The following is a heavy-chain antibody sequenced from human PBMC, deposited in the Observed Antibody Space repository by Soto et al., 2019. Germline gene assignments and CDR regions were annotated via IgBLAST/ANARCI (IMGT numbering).Heavy chain of an antibody. CDR2: ISYDGSNK. CDR1: GFTFSSYA. D-gene: IGHD3-22*01. Sequence: GGSLRLSCAASGFTFSSYAMHWVRQAPGKGLEWVAVISYDGSNKYYADSVKGRFTISRDNSKNTLYLQMNSLRAEDTAVYYCARPIDYYDSSGYRDYWGQGTLVTVSS. J-gene: IGHJ4*02. V-gene: IGHV3-30-3*01. CDR3: ARPIDYYDSSGYRDY.